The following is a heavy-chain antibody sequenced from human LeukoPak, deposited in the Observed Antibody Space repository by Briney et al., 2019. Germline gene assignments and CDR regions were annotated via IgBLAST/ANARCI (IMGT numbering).Heavy chain of an antibody. V-gene: IGHV3-23*01. Sequence: GGSLRLSCAASGFTFSSYAMSWVRQAPGKGLEWVSAISGSGGSTYYADSVKGRFTISRDNSKNTLYLQMNSLRAEDTAVYYCAKEGDGDGSNPPWFDPWGQGTLVTVSS. J-gene: IGHJ5*02. CDR1: GFTFSSYA. CDR2: ISGSGGST. CDR3: AKEGDGDGSNPPWFDP. D-gene: IGHD5-24*01.